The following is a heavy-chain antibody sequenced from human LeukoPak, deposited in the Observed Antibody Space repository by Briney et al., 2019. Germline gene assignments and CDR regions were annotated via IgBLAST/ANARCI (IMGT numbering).Heavy chain of an antibody. D-gene: IGHD2-2*03. Sequence: ASVKVSCKASGGTFSSYAISWVRQAPGQGLEWMGGIIPIFGTANYAQKFQGRVTITTDESTSTAYMELSSLRSEDTAVYYCARVGGPGYDNAFDIWGQGTMVTVSS. CDR2: IIPIFGTA. CDR3: ARVGGPGYDNAFDI. CDR1: GGTFSSYA. V-gene: IGHV1-69*05. J-gene: IGHJ3*02.